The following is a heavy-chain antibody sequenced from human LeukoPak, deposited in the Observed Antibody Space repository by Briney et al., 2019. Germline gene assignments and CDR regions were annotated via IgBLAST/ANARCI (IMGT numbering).Heavy chain of an antibody. CDR2: ISSSSSYI. Sequence: GGSLRLSCAASGFTFSSYSMNWVRQAPGKGLEWVSSISSSSSYIYYADSVKGRFTISRDNAKNSLYLQMNSLRAEDTAVYYCARYCSGGSRFDYWGQGTLVTVSS. CDR3: ARYCSGGSRFDY. J-gene: IGHJ4*02. CDR1: GFTFSSYS. V-gene: IGHV3-21*01. D-gene: IGHD2-15*01.